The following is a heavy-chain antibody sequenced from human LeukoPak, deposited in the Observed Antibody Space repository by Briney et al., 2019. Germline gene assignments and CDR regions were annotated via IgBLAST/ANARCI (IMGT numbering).Heavy chain of an antibody. Sequence: SQTLSLTCAVSGGSISSGGYSWSWIRQPPGKGLEWIGYIYYSGSTYYNPSLKSRVTISVDTSKNQFSLKLSSVTAADTAVYYCASGYCSGGSCSTHDYWGQGTLVTVSS. D-gene: IGHD2-15*01. V-gene: IGHV4-30-4*07. CDR2: IYYSGST. J-gene: IGHJ4*02. CDR1: GGSISSGGYS. CDR3: ASGYCSGGSCSTHDY.